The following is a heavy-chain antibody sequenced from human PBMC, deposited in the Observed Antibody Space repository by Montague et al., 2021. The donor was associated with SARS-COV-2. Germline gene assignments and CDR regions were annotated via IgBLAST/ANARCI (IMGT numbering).Heavy chain of an antibody. V-gene: IGHV3-21*01. Sequence: SLRLSCAASGFTFSSYGMNWVRQAPGKGLEWVSSISSSSSYIYYADSVKGRFTISRDNAKNSLYLQMNSLRAEDTAVYYCARDHHYDILTGYYGDWGQGTLVTVSS. D-gene: IGHD3-9*01. CDR3: ARDHHYDILTGYYGD. CDR1: GFTFSSYG. J-gene: IGHJ4*02. CDR2: ISSSSSYI.